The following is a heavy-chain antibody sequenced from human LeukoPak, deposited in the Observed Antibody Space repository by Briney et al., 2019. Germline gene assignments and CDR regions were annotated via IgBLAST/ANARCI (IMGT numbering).Heavy chain of an antibody. CDR2: IDYTGSA. Sequence: SETLSLTCTVAGGSVSSNSYYWSWVRQPPGKGLELIGFIDYTGSANYNPSLKSRVTISLDTSKNQFSVKVMSVTAADTAVYYCARIPVAKTFDYWGQGTLVTVSS. CDR3: ARIPVAKTFDY. D-gene: IGHD6-19*01. CDR1: GGSVSSNSYY. J-gene: IGHJ4*02. V-gene: IGHV4-61*01.